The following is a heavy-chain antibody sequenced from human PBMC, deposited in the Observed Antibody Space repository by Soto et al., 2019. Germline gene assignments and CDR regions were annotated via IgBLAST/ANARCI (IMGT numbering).Heavy chain of an antibody. CDR3: ARPLYSYGPMDV. V-gene: IGHV4-59*01. J-gene: IGHJ6*02. CDR1: SISTYY. D-gene: IGHD5-18*01. Sequence: SETLSLTCTVDSISTYYWSWIRQPPGKGLEWIGYIYYSGSTNYNPSLKSRVTISVDTSKNQFSLKLSSVTAADTAVYYCARPLYSYGPMDVWGQGTTVTVSS. CDR2: IYYSGST.